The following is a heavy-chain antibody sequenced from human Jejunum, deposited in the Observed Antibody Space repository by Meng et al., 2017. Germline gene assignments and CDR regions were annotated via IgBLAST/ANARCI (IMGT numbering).Heavy chain of an antibody. J-gene: IGHJ4*02. CDR2: VFHSGTP. CDR3: ASRPVGIRTYYFDC. V-gene: IGHV4-4*02. Sequence: GQLAASGPGLVKPSGTLSLTFAVSGGSITSTKWWSWVRQTPGKGLEWIGEVFHSGTPNYNPSLMSRLTMSVDKSKNQFSLNLTSVTAADTAVYYCASRPVGIRTYYFDCWGQGTLVTVSS. CDR1: GGSITSTKW. D-gene: IGHD2-21*01.